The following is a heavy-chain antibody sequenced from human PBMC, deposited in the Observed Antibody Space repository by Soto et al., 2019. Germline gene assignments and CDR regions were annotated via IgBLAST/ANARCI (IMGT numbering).Heavy chain of an antibody. J-gene: IGHJ3*02. D-gene: IGHD5-12*01. CDR2: ISGSGDRT. CDR1: GISFSSYT. Sequence: EVQLLESGGGFEQPGGSLRLSCTASGISFSSYTMSWDRQAPGKGLEWVSGISGSGDRTNYADSVKGRFTISRDNSKRTLYLQVDSLRAEDTAVYYCATTTLSAVPVVPNLRPFEIWGQGTMVIVSS. V-gene: IGHV3-23*01. CDR3: ATTTLSAVPVVPNLRPFEI.